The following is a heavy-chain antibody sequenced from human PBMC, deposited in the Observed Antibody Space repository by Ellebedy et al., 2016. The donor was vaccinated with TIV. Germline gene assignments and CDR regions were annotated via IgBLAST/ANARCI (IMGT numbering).Heavy chain of an antibody. CDR1: GYKFNAYA. CDR3: ARGPTYTDLHRGRFAYGMDF. Sequence: AASVKVSCKASGYKFNAYAIHWARQTPGRRFEWMGRINTGTGDTKLSQTFRDRLVVTRDTSATTVYLELSSLTSEDTSVYYCARGPTYTDLHRGRFAYGMDFWGQGTTVIVSS. V-gene: IGHV1-3*04. CDR2: INTGTGDT. D-gene: IGHD3-16*01. J-gene: IGHJ6*02.